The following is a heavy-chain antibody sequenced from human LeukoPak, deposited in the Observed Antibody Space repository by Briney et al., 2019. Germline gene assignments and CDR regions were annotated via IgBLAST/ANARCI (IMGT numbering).Heavy chain of an antibody. J-gene: IGHJ3*02. D-gene: IGHD1-26*01. CDR2: IKPDGSET. V-gene: IGHV3-7*01. CDR1: GFTFNTYW. Sequence: GGSLRLSCAASGFTFNTYWMTWVRQAPGKGLEWVANIKPDGSETDYADSVKGRFTISRDNAKNSLYLQMNSLRAEDTAVYYCAKEGAASAFDIWGQGSMVTVSS. CDR3: AKEGAASAFDI.